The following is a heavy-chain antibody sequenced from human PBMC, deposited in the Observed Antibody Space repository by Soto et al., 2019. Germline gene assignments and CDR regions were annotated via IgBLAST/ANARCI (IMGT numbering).Heavy chain of an antibody. CDR1: GFTFSSYS. CDR3: ASGYSYGAPYYGMDV. D-gene: IGHD5-18*01. Sequence: GGSLRLSCAASGFTFSSYSMNWVRQAPGKGLEWVSYISSSSSTIYYADSVKGRFTISRDNAKNSLYLQMNSLRDEDTAVYYCASGYSYGAPYYGMDVWGQGTTVTVSS. CDR2: ISSSSSTI. J-gene: IGHJ6*02. V-gene: IGHV3-48*02.